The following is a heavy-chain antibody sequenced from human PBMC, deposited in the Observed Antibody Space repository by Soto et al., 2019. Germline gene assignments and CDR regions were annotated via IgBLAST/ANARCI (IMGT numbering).Heavy chain of an antibody. CDR1: GLTFSGYS. CDR3: AREVVTTQWYFDN. CDR2: TSSDGGTK. Sequence: QVQLTESVGGVVQPGGPLRLSYATSGLTFSGYSMHWFRQAPGKGREWVAVTSSDGGTKFYADSVKGRFTISRDNSKNTLYLQMNSLRAEDTGVYYCAREVVTTQWYFDNWGQGILVTVSS. V-gene: IGHV3-30-3*01. J-gene: IGHJ4*02. D-gene: IGHD2-21*02.